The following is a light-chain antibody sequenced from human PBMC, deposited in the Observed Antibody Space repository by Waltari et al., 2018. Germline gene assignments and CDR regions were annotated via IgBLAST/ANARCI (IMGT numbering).Light chain of an antibody. J-gene: IGKJ1*01. Sequence: DIQMTQSPSTLSASVGDRVTITCRASQTIISWLAWYQQKPGQAPSLLIYRATALETGVPSRFSGTGSGTEFTLTINGLQPDDSATYFCQQYDSFWSFGQGTKVEVK. CDR2: RAT. CDR3: QQYDSFWS. V-gene: IGKV1-5*03. CDR1: QTIISW.